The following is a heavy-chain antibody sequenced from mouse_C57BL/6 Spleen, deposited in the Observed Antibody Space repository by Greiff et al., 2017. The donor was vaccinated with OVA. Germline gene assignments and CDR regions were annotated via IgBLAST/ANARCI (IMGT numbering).Heavy chain of an antibody. D-gene: IGHD2-2*01. CDR2: INPNYGTT. Sequence: VQLQQSGPELVKPGASVKISCKASGYSFTDYNMNWVKQSNGKSLEWIGVINPNYGTTSYNQKFKGKATLTVDQSSSTAYMQLNSLTSEDSAVYYGTIESIWLRRFAYWGQGTLVTVSA. V-gene: IGHV1-39*01. J-gene: IGHJ3*01. CDR3: TIESIWLRRFAY. CDR1: GYSFTDYN.